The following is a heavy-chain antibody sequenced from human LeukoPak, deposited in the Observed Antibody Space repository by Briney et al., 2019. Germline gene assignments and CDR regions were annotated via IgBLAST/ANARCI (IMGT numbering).Heavy chain of an antibody. D-gene: IGHD3-22*01. V-gene: IGHV1-18*01. CDR1: GYTFTSYG. CDR2: ISAYNGNT. CDR3: ARDGNQYYYDSSGYYFD. J-gene: IGHJ4*02. Sequence: ASVKVSCKASGYTFTSYGISWVRQAPGQGLEWMGWISAYNGNTNYAQKLQGRVTMTTDTSTSTAYMELRSLRSDDTAVYYCARDGNQYYYDSSGYYFDWGQGTLVTVSS.